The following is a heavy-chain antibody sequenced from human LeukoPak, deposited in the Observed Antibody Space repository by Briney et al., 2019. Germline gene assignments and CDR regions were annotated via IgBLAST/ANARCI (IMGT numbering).Heavy chain of an antibody. CDR2: IYHSGST. Sequence: SETLSLTCTVSGGSISSSSYYWGWIRQPPGKGLEWIGSIYHSGSTYYNPSLKSRVTISVDTSKNQFSLKLSSVTAADTAVYYCASSIAVAGSLRRAFDIWGQGTMVTVSS. CDR1: GGSISSSSYY. D-gene: IGHD6-19*01. V-gene: IGHV4-39*07. J-gene: IGHJ3*02. CDR3: ASSIAVAGSLRRAFDI.